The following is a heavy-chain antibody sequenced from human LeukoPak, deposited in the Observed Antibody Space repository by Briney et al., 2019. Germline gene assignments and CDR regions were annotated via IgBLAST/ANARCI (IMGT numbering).Heavy chain of an antibody. CDR3: ARHAGGQWLPRSMGY. CDR2: IYPGDSDT. V-gene: IGHV5-51*01. CDR1: GYSFTSYW. J-gene: IGHJ4*02. Sequence: GESLKISCKGFGYSFTSYWIGWVRQMPGKGLEWMGIIYPGDSDTRYSPSFQGQVTISADKSISTAYLQWSSLKASDTAMYYCARHAGGQWLPRSMGYWGQGTLVTVSS. D-gene: IGHD6-19*01.